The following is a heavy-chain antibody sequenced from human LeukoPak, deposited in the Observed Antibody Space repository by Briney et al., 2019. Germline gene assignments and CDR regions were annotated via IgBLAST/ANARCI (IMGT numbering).Heavy chain of an antibody. CDR2: ISAYNGNT. J-gene: IGHJ6*03. D-gene: IGHD6-6*01. Sequence: GASVKVSCRASGYTFTSYGISWAPHAPGQGREWRAWISAYNGNTNYAQKLQGRVTMTTDTSTSTAYMELRSLRSDDTAVYYCAREVAARYTTNYYMDVWGKGTTVTVSS. CDR3: AREVAARYTTNYYMDV. CDR1: GYTFTSYG. V-gene: IGHV1-18*01.